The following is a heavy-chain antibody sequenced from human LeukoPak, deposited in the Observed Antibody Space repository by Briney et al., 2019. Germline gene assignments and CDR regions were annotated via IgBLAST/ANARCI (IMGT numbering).Heavy chain of an antibody. CDR1: GYTFTSYG. Sequence: ASVKVSCKASGYTFTSYGISWVRQAPGQGLEWMGWISAYNGNTNYAQKLQGRVTMTTDTSTSTACMELRSLRSDDTAVYYCARVSSGYYHDYWGQGTLVTVSS. D-gene: IGHD3-22*01. V-gene: IGHV1-18*01. J-gene: IGHJ4*02. CDR2: ISAYNGNT. CDR3: ARVSSGYYHDY.